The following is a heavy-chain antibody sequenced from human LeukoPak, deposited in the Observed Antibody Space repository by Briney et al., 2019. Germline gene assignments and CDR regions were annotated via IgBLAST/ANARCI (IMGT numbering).Heavy chain of an antibody. D-gene: IGHD3-22*01. CDR2: ISDYNGNT. CDR3: ASNLPYYYDSSGPITNAFDI. V-gene: IGHV1-18*01. CDR1: GYTLTSYG. J-gene: IGHJ3*02. Sequence: ASVKVSFKASGYTLTSYGISWVRQAPGQGLEWMGWISDYNGNTNYAQKLQGRVTMTTDTSTSTAYMELRSLRSDDTAVYYCASNLPYYYDSSGPITNAFDIWGQGTMVSVSS.